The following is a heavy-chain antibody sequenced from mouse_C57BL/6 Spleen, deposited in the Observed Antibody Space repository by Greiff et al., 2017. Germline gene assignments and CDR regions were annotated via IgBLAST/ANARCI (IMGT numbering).Heavy chain of an antibody. CDR3: ARGPNWACDY. Sequence: VQLQQSGAELAKPGASVKLSCKASGYTFTSYWMHWVKQRPGQGLEWIGYINPSSGYTKSNQKFKDKATLTADKSSSTAYMQLSSLTYEDSAGXYCARGPNWACDYWGQGTTRTVSS. CDR1: GYTFTSYW. J-gene: IGHJ2*01. CDR2: INPSSGYT. V-gene: IGHV1-7*01. D-gene: IGHD4-1*01.